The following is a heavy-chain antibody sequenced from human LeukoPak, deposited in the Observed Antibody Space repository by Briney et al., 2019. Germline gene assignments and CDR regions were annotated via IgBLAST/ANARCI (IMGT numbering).Heavy chain of an antibody. D-gene: IGHD6-6*01. J-gene: IGHJ2*01. V-gene: IGHV4-39*07. CDR2: VHHSGTT. CDR3: ARGHGIAARQHWYFDL. Sequence: SETLSLTCSVLGGSINESIYYWIWVRQPPGQGPDWIGSVHHSGTTYYNPSLKSRVTKSVDTPKNQFSLKLTSVTAADTAVYYCARGHGIAARQHWYFDLWGRGTLVTVSS. CDR1: GGSINESIYY.